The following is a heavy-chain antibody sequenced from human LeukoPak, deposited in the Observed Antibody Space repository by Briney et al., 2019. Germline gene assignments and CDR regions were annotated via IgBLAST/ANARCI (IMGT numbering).Heavy chain of an antibody. CDR1: GGSISSSNW. Sequence: SETLSLTCAVSGGSISSSNWWSWVRQPPGKGLEWIGEIYHSGSTNYNPSLKSRVTISVDKSKNQFSLKLSSVTAADTAVYYCARVWYYDSSSLLDYWGQGTLVTVSS. V-gene: IGHV4-4*02. CDR2: IYHSGST. CDR3: ARVWYYDSSSLLDY. J-gene: IGHJ4*02. D-gene: IGHD3-22*01.